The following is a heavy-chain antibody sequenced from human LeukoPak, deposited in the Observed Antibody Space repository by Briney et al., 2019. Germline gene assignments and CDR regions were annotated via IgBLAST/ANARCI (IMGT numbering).Heavy chain of an antibody. CDR2: INHSGST. CDR1: GGSFSGYY. D-gene: IGHD3-16*01. CDR3: ARLHALRAEEFDP. J-gene: IGHJ5*02. Sequence: SETLSLTCAVYGGSFSGYYWSWIRQPPGKGLEWIGEINHSGSTNYNPSLKSRLTISVDTSKNQFSLKLTSVTAADTAVYYCARLHALRAEEFDPWGQGTLVTVSS. V-gene: IGHV4-34*01.